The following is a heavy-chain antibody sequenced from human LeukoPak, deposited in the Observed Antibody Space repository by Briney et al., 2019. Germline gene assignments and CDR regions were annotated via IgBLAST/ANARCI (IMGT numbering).Heavy chain of an antibody. CDR2: INAGSGNT. D-gene: IGHD2-2*01. CDR1: GYTFTSYA. CDR3: ARLVVPAAPGYYYGMDV. J-gene: IGHJ6*04. Sequence: ASVKVSCKASGYTFTSYAMHWVRQAPGQRLEWMGWINAGSGNTKYSQKFQGRVTITRDTSASTAYMELSSLRSEDTAVYYCARLVVPAAPGYYYGMDVWGKGTTVTVSS. V-gene: IGHV1-3*01.